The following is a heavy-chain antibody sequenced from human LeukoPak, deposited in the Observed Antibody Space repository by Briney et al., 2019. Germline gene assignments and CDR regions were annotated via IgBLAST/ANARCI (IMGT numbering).Heavy chain of an antibody. CDR3: ARGSSWYPNWFDS. Sequence: GASVKVSCKVSGYTLTELSMHWVRQAPGQGLEWMGWISAYNGNTNYAQKLQGRVTVTTDTSTSTGYMELRSLRSDDTAVYYCARGSSWYPNWFDSWGQGTLVTVSS. D-gene: IGHD6-13*01. J-gene: IGHJ5*01. V-gene: IGHV1-18*01. CDR2: ISAYNGNT. CDR1: GYTLTELS.